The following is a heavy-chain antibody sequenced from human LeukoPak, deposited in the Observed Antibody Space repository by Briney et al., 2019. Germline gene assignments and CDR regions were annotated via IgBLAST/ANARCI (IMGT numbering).Heavy chain of an antibody. J-gene: IGHJ4*02. Sequence: PSETLSLTCAVYGGSFSGYYWSWIRQPPGKGLEWIGEINHSGSTNYNPSLKSRVTISVDTSKKQFSLKLSSVTAADMADCVTYYFDSSGPKKNYWGQGTLVTVSS. D-gene: IGHD3-22*01. V-gene: IGHV4-34*01. CDR2: INHSGST. CDR3: YYFDSSGPKKNY. CDR1: GGSFSGYY.